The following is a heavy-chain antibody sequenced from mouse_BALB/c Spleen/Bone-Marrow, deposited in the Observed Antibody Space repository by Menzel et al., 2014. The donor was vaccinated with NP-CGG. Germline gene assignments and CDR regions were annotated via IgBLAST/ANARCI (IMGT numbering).Heavy chain of an antibody. CDR1: GYTFTSYW. CDR3: ARGGNWDGFAY. V-gene: IGHV1-7*01. Sequence: QVQLQQSGAELAKPGASVKMSCKASGYTFTSYWMHWVKQRPGQSLEWIGYINPSTGYTEYNQKFKDKATLTADKSSSTAYMQLSSLTSEDSAVYYCARGGNWDGFAYWGQGTLVTVSA. J-gene: IGHJ3*01. D-gene: IGHD4-1*01. CDR2: INPSTGYT.